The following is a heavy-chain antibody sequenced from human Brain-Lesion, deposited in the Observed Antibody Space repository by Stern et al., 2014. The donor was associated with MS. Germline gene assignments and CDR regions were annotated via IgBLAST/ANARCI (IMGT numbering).Heavy chain of an antibody. CDR1: GYTFIRYA. J-gene: IGHJ4*02. CDR3: ARDDHRDSSGHYAPFDY. V-gene: IGHV1-3*01. CDR2: INGVDDKT. D-gene: IGHD3-22*01. Sequence: MQLVESGAEVKKPGASVKVSCKASGYTFIRYAMQWVRQAPGQRLEWMGRINGVDDKTKYSHKFQGRVTITRDTSANTVYMELSSPRSEDTAVYYCARDDHRDSSGHYAPFDYWGQGTRVTVSS.